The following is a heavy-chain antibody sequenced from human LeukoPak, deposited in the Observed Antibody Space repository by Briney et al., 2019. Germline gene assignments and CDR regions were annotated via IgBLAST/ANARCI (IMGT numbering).Heavy chain of an antibody. Sequence: PGRSLRLSCAASGFTVSSNYMSWVRQAPGKGLEWVSAISGSGGSTYYADSVKGRFTISRDNSKNTLYLQMNSLRAEDTAVYYCAKAGELSYFDYWGQGTLVTVSS. CDR3: AKAGELSYFDY. CDR1: GFTVSSNY. V-gene: IGHV3-23*01. J-gene: IGHJ4*02. CDR2: ISGSGGST. D-gene: IGHD3-16*02.